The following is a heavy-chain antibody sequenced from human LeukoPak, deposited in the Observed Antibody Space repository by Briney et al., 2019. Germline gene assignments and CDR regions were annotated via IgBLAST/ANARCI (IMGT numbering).Heavy chain of an antibody. D-gene: IGHD1-14*01. CDR1: GITFSSYS. Sequence: GSLRLSCVASGITFSSYSMNWVRQAPGKGLEWVSYISSSSSTLYYAHSVKGRFTISRVNAKNSLYLQMNSLRDEDTAVYYCARETPDAFDIWGQGTMVTVS. V-gene: IGHV3-48*02. CDR2: ISSSSSTL. J-gene: IGHJ3*02. CDR3: ARETPDAFDI.